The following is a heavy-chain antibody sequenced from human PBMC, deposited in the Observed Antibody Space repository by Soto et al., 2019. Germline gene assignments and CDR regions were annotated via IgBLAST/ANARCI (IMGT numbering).Heavy chain of an antibody. D-gene: IGHD5-12*01. CDR3: ARGATIINY. J-gene: IGHJ4*02. V-gene: IGHV4-34*01. CDR2: INHNGST. CDR1: GGSFSGYY. Sequence: QVQLQQWGAGLLKPSETLSLTCAVYGGSFSGYYWSWIRQPPGKGLEWIGEINHNGSTNYNTSLKSLVTISVDTSKNQFTLKLSSVTAADTAVYYCARGATIINYWGQGTLVTVSA.